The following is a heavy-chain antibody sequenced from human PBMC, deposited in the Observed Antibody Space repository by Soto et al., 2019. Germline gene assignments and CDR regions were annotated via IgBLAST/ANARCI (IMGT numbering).Heavy chain of an antibody. CDR1: GFTFSSYG. CDR3: ARTRYEYDGMDV. J-gene: IGHJ6*02. CDR2: IWYDGSNK. V-gene: IGHV3-33*01. Sequence: GGSLRLSCAASGFTFSSYGMHWVRQAPGKGLEWVAVIWYDGSNKYYADSVKGRFTISRDNSKNTLYLQMNSLRAEDTAVYYCARTRYEYDGMDVWGQGTTVTVSS.